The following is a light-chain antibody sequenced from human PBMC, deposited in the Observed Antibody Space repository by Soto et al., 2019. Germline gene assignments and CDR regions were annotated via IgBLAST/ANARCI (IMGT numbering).Light chain of an antibody. CDR3: SAYAGSNTFV. CDR2: EVT. V-gene: IGLV2-8*01. J-gene: IGLJ1*01. CDR1: SSDVGDNY. Sequence: QSVLAQPPSASGSPGQSVTISCTGTSSDVGDNYVSWYQQRLGKAPKLIIYEVTLRPSGVPDRFSGSKSGNTASLTVSGLQADDEADYYCSAYAGSNTFVFGTGTKVTVL.